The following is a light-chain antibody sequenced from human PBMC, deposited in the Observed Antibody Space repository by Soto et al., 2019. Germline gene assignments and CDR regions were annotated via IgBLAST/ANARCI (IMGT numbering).Light chain of an antibody. J-gene: IGLJ2*01. V-gene: IGLV2-23*02. CDR2: EVS. CDR3: CSYAGSSTGGVV. Sequence: QSALTQPASVSGSPGQSITISCTGTSSDVGSYNLVSWYQQHPGKAPKLMIYEVSKRPSGVSNRFSGSKSGNTASLTISGLQAEDEADYYCCSYAGSSTGGVVFGGGTKLTDL. CDR1: SSDVGSYNL.